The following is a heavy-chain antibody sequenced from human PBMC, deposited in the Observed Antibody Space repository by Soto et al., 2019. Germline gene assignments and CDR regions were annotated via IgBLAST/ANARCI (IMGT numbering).Heavy chain of an antibody. CDR3: ARELEIYGDWYFDL. CDR1: GFTFSSYD. Sequence: EVQLVESGGGLVQPGGSLRLSCAASGFTFSSYDMHWVRQVTGKGLEWVSGISIAGGRHYADSVKGRFSISRDNAKNSLYLEMNSLVAWDTAVYYCARELEIYGDWYFDLWGRGTLVTVSS. J-gene: IGHJ2*01. V-gene: IGHV3-13*01. CDR2: ISIAGGR. D-gene: IGHD1-1*01.